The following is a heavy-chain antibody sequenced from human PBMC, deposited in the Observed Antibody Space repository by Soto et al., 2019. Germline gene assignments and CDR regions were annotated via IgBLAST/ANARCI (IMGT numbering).Heavy chain of an antibody. V-gene: IGHV2-5*02. J-gene: IGHJ4*02. Sequence: QITLNESGPTVVNPAETLTLTCTFSGFSLTTSGVGVGWIRQSPGKAPEWLALIYWDDDKRYSASLKSRLTITKDTSKNQVVLTMAIVDPADTATYYCAHRILRTVFGLVTTTAIYFDFWGQGTPVVVSS. CDR3: AHRILRTVFGLVTTTAIYFDF. CDR1: GFSLTTSGVG. CDR2: IYWDDDK. D-gene: IGHD3-3*01.